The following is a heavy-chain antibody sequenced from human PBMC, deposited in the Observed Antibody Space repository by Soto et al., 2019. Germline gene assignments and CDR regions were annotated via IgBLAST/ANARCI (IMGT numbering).Heavy chain of an antibody. CDR1: GFTFSSYA. J-gene: IGHJ5*01. Sequence: GGSLRLSCAASGFTFSSYAMHWVRQAPGKGLEWVAVISYDGSNKYYADSVKGRFTISRDNSKNTLYLQMNSLRAEDTAVYYCARSKVAATLFTDSDS. V-gene: IGHV3-30-3*01. CDR2: ISYDGSNK. CDR3: ARSKVAATLFTDSDS. D-gene: IGHD2-15*01.